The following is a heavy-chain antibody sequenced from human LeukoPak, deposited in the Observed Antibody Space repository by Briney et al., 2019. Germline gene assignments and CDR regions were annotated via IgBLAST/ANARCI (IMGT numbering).Heavy chain of an antibody. D-gene: IGHD1-14*01. CDR3: VRGHNSFDY. CDR2: TRDRTHSYST. V-gene: IGHV3-72*01. CDR1: EFTLSDHY. J-gene: IGHJ4*02. Sequence: GGSLRLSCAASEFTLSDHYMDWVRQAPRKRLEWVGRTRDRTHSYSTEYAASVKGRFTISRDDSKNSFYLQMNSLKTEDTAVYYCVRGHNSFDYWGQGTLVTVSS.